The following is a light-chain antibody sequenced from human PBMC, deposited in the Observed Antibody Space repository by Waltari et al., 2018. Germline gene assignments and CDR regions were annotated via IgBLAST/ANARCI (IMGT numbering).Light chain of an antibody. J-gene: IGKJ1*01. V-gene: IGKV1-12*01. CDR1: KGISRF. Sequence: DIRMTQSPSSVPASVRDRVTITCRASKGISRFFAWYQQKPGKAPNLLIYDVSSLQSGVPSRFSGSGSGTDFTLTISSLQPEDFATYYCQQANIFPWTFGQGTKVEIK. CDR3: QQANIFPWT. CDR2: DVS.